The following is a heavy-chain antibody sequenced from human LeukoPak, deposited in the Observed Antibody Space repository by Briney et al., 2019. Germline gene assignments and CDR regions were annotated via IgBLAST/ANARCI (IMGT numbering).Heavy chain of an antibody. CDR3: ARGGLLWFGELSYGMDV. D-gene: IGHD3-10*01. V-gene: IGHV4-59*01. CDR1: GGSISSYY. J-gene: IGHJ6*04. Sequence: SETLSLTCTVSGGSISSYYWSWIRQPPGKGLGWIGYIYHSGSTNYNPSLKSRVTISVDTSKNQFSLKLSSVTAADTAVYYCARGGLLWFGELSYGMDVWGKGTTVTVSS. CDR2: IYHSGST.